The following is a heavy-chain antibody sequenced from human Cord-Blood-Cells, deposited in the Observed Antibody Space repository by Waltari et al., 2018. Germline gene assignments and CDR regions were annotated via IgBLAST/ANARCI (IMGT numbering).Heavy chain of an antibody. Sequence: EVQLVQSGAEVKKPGASLKIPCKGSGYSFTIYWIGWVGPMPGIGLEWMGIIYPGDSDTRYSPSFQGQVTISADKSISTAYLQWSSLKASDTAMYYCARLLPSYYDFWSGYSAFDYWGQGTLVTVSS. D-gene: IGHD3-3*01. CDR1: GYSFTIYW. CDR3: ARLLPSYYDFWSGYSAFDY. CDR2: IYPGDSDT. J-gene: IGHJ4*02. V-gene: IGHV5-51*01.